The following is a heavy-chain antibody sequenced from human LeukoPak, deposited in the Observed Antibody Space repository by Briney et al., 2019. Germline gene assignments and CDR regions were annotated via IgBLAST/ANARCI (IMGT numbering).Heavy chain of an antibody. CDR1: GFTFSDYY. D-gene: IGHD3-3*01. V-gene: IGHV3-11*04. CDR2: ISSSGSTI. J-gene: IGHJ4*02. Sequence: GGSLRLSCAASGFTFSDYYMSWIRQAPGKGLEWVSYISSSGSTIYYADSVKGRFTISRDNAKNSLYLQMNSLRAEDTAVYYCARDLSYDFWSGYLDYWGQGTLVTVPS. CDR3: ARDLSYDFWSGYLDY.